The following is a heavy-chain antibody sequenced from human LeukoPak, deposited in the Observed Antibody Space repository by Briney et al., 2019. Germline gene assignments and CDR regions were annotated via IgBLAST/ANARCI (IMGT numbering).Heavy chain of an antibody. Sequence: GGSLRLSRAASGFTFSSYEMNWVRQAPGKGLEWVSYISSSGSTIYYADSVKGRFTISRDNAKNSLYLQMNSLRAEDTAVYYCARDGGSGIRSDAFDIWGQGTMVTVSS. D-gene: IGHD3-10*01. CDR1: GFTFSSYE. J-gene: IGHJ3*02. CDR2: ISSSGSTI. V-gene: IGHV3-48*03. CDR3: ARDGGSGIRSDAFDI.